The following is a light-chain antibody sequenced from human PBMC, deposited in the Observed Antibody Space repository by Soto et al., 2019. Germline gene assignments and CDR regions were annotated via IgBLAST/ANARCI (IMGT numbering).Light chain of an antibody. CDR1: SGHSSYA. V-gene: IGLV4-69*01. CDR3: QTWGSGTVV. Sequence: LVLTQSPSASASLGASVKLTCTLSSGHSSYAIALHQQQPEKGPRYLMKLNSDGSHSKGDGIPDRFSGSSSGAERYLTISSLQSEDEADYYCQTWGSGTVVFGGGTELTVL. CDR2: LNSDGSH. J-gene: IGLJ2*01.